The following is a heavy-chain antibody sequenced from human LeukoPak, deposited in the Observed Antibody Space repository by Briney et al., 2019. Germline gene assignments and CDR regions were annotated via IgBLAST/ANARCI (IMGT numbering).Heavy chain of an antibody. CDR3: ARLASSGWSHCDY. CDR1: RGSISSDNDY. V-gene: IGHV4-61*01. Sequence: SETLSLTCTVSRGSISSDNDYWSWIRQPPGKGPEWIGYIYYSGSTNYNPSLKSRVTISVDTSKNQFSLKMNSVTAADTAVYYCARLASSGWSHCDYWGQGTLVTVSS. J-gene: IGHJ4*02. CDR2: IYYSGST. D-gene: IGHD6-19*01.